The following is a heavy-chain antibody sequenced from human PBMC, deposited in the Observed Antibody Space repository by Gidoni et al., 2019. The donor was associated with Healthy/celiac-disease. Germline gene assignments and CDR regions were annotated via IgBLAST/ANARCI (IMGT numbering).Heavy chain of an antibody. D-gene: IGHD3-10*01. Sequence: QVQLQQSGPGLVQPSQTLSLTCAISGDSVSSNSAAWNWIRQSPSRGLEWLGRTYYRSKWYNDYAVSVKSRITINPDTSKNQFSLQLNSVTPEDTAVYYCARVYMVRGVITHWFDPWGQGTLVTVSS. CDR2: TYYRSKWYN. CDR1: GDSVSSNSAA. V-gene: IGHV6-1*01. CDR3: ARVYMVRGVITHWFDP. J-gene: IGHJ5*02.